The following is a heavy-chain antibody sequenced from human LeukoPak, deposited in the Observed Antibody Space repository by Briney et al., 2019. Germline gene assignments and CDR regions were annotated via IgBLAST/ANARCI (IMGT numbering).Heavy chain of an antibody. Sequence: ASVTVSCKASGYTFTSYYMHWVRLAPGQGLEWMGWINPNSGGTNYAQKFQGRVTMTRDTSISTAYMELSRLRSDDTAVYYCARVPSGSPRGDAFDIWGQGTMVTVSS. CDR1: GYTFTSYY. D-gene: IGHD1-26*01. CDR2: INPNSGGT. CDR3: ARVPSGSPRGDAFDI. V-gene: IGHV1-2*02. J-gene: IGHJ3*02.